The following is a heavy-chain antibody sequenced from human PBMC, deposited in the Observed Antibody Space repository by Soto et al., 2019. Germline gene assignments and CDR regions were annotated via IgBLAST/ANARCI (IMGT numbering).Heavy chain of an antibody. CDR1: GGSISSYY. CDR3: ARQLVPHYYFDY. V-gene: IGHV4-59*08. Sequence: PSETLSLTCTFSGGSISSYYWSWIRQPPGKGLEWIGYIYYSGSTNYNPSLKSRVTISVDTSKNQFSLKLSSVTAADTAVYYCARQLVPHYYFDYWGQGTLVTVSS. J-gene: IGHJ4*02. D-gene: IGHD2-2*01. CDR2: IYYSGST.